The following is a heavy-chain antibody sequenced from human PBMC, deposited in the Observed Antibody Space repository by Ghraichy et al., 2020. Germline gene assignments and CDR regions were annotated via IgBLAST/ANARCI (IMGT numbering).Heavy chain of an antibody. CDR1: GGSISNYY. D-gene: IGHD1-1*01. Sequence: SETLSLTCTVSGGSISNYYWSWIRQPPGKGLEWIGFIYYSGSTNYNPSLKSRVTISVDTSKNQFSLKLSSVTAADTAVYYCARTITTSDAFDIWGQGTMVTVSS. CDR3: ARTITTSDAFDI. J-gene: IGHJ3*02. V-gene: IGHV4-59*01. CDR2: IYYSGST.